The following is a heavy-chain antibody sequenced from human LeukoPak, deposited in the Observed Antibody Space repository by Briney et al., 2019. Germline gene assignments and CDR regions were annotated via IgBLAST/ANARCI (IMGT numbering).Heavy chain of an antibody. V-gene: IGHV3-74*01. CDR2: INSGGSST. CDR1: GFTFSNYW. CDR3: TGGSDWNVDY. D-gene: IGHD6-19*01. Sequence: PGRSLRLSCAVYGFTFSNYWMHWVRQAPGKGLVWVSFINSGGSSTTYADAVKGRFTISRDNAKSTLYLQMYSLRAEDTAVYYCTGGSDWNVDYWGQGTLVTVSS. J-gene: IGHJ4*02.